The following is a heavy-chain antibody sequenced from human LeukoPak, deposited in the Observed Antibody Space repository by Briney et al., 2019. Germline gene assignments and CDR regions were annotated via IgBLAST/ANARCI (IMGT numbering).Heavy chain of an antibody. J-gene: IGHJ3*02. D-gene: IGHD5-24*01. CDR2: IYSGGST. Sequence: GGSLRLSCAASGFTVCSNYMSWVRQAPGKGLEWVSVIYSGGSTYYADSVKGRFTISRDNSKNTLYLQMNSLRAEDTAVYYCAGETWLHRAFDIWGQGTMVTVSS. CDR3: AGETWLHRAFDI. CDR1: GFTVCSNY. V-gene: IGHV3-66*01.